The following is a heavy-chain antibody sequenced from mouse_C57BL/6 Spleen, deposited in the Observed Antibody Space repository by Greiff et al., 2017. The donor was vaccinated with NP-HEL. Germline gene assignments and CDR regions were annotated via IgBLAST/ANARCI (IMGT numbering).Heavy chain of an antibody. CDR3: ARDGDGTLYYAMDY. CDR1: GFTFSDYY. Sequence: EVHLVESEGGLVQPGSSMKLSCTASGFTFSDYYMAWVRQVPEKGLEWVANINYDGSSTYYLDSLKSRFIISRDNAKKILYLQMSSLKSEDTATYYCARDGDGTLYYAMDYWGQGTSVTVSS. CDR2: INYDGSST. V-gene: IGHV5-16*01. D-gene: IGHD2-13*01. J-gene: IGHJ4*01.